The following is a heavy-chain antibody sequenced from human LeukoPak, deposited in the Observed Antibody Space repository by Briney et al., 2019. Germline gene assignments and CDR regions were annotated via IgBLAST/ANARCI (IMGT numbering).Heavy chain of an antibody. CDR2: ISGDGGSP. Sequence: GGSLRLSCAASGFTFDDYAMHWVRQAPGKGLEWVSLISGDGGSPYYADSVKGRSTISRDNSKTSLYLQMNSLRAEDTAVYYCARDNDVATVIEYWGQGTLVTVS. J-gene: IGHJ4*02. CDR3: ARDNDVATVIEY. V-gene: IGHV3-43*02. CDR1: GFTFDDYA. D-gene: IGHD4-17*01.